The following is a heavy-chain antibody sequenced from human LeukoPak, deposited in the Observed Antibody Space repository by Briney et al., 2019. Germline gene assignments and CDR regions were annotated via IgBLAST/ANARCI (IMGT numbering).Heavy chain of an antibody. CDR3: AKALSYDSSGYLDY. D-gene: IGHD3-22*01. CDR2: IWYDGSNK. Sequence: PGGSLRLSCAASGFTFSSYGMHWVRQAPGKGLEWVAVIWYDGSNKYYADSVKGRFTISRDNSKNTLYLQMSSLRAEDTAVYYCAKALSYDSSGYLDYWGQGALVTVSS. V-gene: IGHV3-33*06. CDR1: GFTFSSYG. J-gene: IGHJ4*02.